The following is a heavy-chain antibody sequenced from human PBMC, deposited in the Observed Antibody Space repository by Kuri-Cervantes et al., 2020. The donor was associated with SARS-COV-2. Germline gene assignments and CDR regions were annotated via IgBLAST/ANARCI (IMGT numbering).Heavy chain of an antibody. V-gene: IGHV1-69*04. CDR1: GGTFSSYA. Sequence: SVKVSCKASGGTFSSYAISWVRQAPGQGLEWMGRIIPILGIANYAQKFQGRVTITADKSTSTAYMELSSLRSEDTAVYYCARADCSSTSCYGGKAEYGMDAWGQGTTVTVSS. D-gene: IGHD2-2*01. J-gene: IGHJ6*02. CDR2: IIPILGIA. CDR3: ARADCSSTSCYGGKAEYGMDA.